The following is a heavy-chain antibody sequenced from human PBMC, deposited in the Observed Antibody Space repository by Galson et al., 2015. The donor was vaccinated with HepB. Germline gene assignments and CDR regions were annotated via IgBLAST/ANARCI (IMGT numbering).Heavy chain of an antibody. J-gene: IGHJ5*02. CDR2: ISATRSTI. Sequence: SLRLSCAASGFTFGSYNMNWVRQAPGKGLECISYISATRSTIFYADSVTGRFTVSRDNAKNSLSLEMNGLRAEDTAVYYRARDGAAIFGVGSWFDPWGQGTLVTVTS. CDR3: ARDGAAIFGVGSWFDP. CDR1: GFTFGSYN. V-gene: IGHV3-48*01. D-gene: IGHD3-3*01.